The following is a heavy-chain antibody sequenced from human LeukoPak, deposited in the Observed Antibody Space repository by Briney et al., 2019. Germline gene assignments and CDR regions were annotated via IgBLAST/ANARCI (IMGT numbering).Heavy chain of an antibody. Sequence: GGSLRLSCAASGFTFSNAWMNWVRQAPGKGLEWVGRIKSKTDGGTTDYAAPVKGRFTISRDDSKNTLYLQMNSLKTEDTAVYYCTTLAGIVEVTAIRSAATYWGQGTLVTVSS. V-gene: IGHV3-15*07. CDR2: IKSKTDGGTT. CDR1: GFTFSNAW. D-gene: IGHD2-21*02. J-gene: IGHJ4*02. CDR3: TTLAGIVEVTAIRSAATY.